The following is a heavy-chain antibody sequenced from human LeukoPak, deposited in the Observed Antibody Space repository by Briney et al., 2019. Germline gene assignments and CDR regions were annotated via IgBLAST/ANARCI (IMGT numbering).Heavy chain of an antibody. V-gene: IGHV3-30*02. D-gene: IGHD4/OR15-4a*01. CDR2: IRYDGSNK. Sequence: GGSLRLSCAASGFTFSSYGMHWVRQAPGKGLEWVAFIRYDGSNKYYADSVKGRFTISRDNSKNTLYLQMNSLRAEDTAVYYCAKSRNTATYAFDYWGQGTLVTVSS. CDR3: AKSRNTATYAFDY. J-gene: IGHJ4*02. CDR1: GFTFSSYG.